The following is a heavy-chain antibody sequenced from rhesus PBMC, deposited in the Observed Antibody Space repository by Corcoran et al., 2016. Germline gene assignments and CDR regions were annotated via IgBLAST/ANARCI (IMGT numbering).Heavy chain of an antibody. J-gene: IGHJ5-1*01. CDR3: ASGRIVAGPFSAV. Sequence: QLQLQKSGPGLVKPSETLSVTCAVSGGSLSRCYWCWIRQASGTGLDWIGYIYGSGSSTNYTPSLNSRVTLSVATSKNQLSLKLISVTAADTAVYYCASGRIVAGPFSAVWGPGVLVTVSS. V-gene: IGHV4-169*02. CDR1: GGSLSRCY. D-gene: IGHD6-13*01. CDR2: IYGSGSST.